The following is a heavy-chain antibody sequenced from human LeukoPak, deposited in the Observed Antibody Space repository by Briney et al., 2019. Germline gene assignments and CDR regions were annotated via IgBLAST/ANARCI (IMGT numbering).Heavy chain of an antibody. J-gene: IGHJ4*02. CDR2: ISAYNGNT. V-gene: IGHV1-18*01. CDR3: ARDMGLGDY. Sequence: ASVKVSFKASGYTFTSYGISWVRLAPAQGLGLMGWISAYNGNTNYAQKLQGRVTMTTDSSTSTAYMELRSLRSDDTAVYYCARDMGLGDYWGQGTLVTVSS. CDR1: GYTFTSYG. D-gene: IGHD5/OR15-5a*01.